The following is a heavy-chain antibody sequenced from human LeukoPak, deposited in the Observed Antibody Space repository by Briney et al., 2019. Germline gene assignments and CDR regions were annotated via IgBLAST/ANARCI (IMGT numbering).Heavy chain of an antibody. CDR1: GFTFSNVW. J-gene: IGHJ4*02. CDR2: IKSKTDGGTT. CDR3: STSIAVAGSLDY. Sequence: GGSLRLSCAASGFTFSNVWMSWVRQAPGKGLEWVGRIKSKTDGGTTDYAAPVKGRFTISRDDSKNTLNLQMNSLKTEDTAVYYCSTSIAVAGSLDYWGQGTLVTVSS. V-gene: IGHV3-15*01. D-gene: IGHD6-19*01.